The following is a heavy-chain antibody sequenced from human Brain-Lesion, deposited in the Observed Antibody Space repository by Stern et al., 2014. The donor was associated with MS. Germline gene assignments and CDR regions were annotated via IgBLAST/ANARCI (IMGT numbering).Heavy chain of an antibody. CDR2: FVPEDGET. Sequence: VQLVQSGAEVKKPGASVKVSCKVSGYTLTELSMNWVRQAPRKGIEWMGGFVPEDGETIYAQKFQGRVPMTEDTSTDTAYMELSSLRSEDTAVYYCATLSPGAGGNYYRHFDYWGQGTLVTVSS. D-gene: IGHD1-26*01. CDR3: ATLSPGAGGNYYRHFDY. CDR1: GYTLTELS. V-gene: IGHV1-24*01. J-gene: IGHJ4*02.